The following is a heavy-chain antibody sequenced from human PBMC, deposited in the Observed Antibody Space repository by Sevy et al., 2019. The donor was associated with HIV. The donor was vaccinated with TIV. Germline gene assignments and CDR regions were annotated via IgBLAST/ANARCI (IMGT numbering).Heavy chain of an antibody. J-gene: IGHJ5*02. CDR3: ARDLYCSSTSCYARGWFDP. Sequence: GGSLRLSCAASGFTFSSYWMHWVRQAPGKGLVWVSRINSDGSSTSYADSVKGRFTISRDNAKNTRYLHMNSLGAEDTAVYYCARDLYCSSTSCYARGWFDPWGQGTLVTVSS. CDR1: GFTFSSYW. CDR2: INSDGSST. D-gene: IGHD2-2*01. V-gene: IGHV3-74*01.